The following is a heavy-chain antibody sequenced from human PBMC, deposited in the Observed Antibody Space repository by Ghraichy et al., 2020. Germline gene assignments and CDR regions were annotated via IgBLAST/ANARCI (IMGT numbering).Heavy chain of an antibody. CDR3: ARHESGYSYGFFDY. CDR2: IYYSGST. Sequence: SETLSLTCTVSGGSISSSSYYWGWIRQPPGKGLEWIGSIYYSGSTYYNPSLKSRVTISVDTSKNQFSLKLSSVTAADTAVYYCARHESGYSYGFFDYWGQGTLVTVSS. V-gene: IGHV4-39*01. D-gene: IGHD5-18*01. J-gene: IGHJ4*02. CDR1: GGSISSSSYY.